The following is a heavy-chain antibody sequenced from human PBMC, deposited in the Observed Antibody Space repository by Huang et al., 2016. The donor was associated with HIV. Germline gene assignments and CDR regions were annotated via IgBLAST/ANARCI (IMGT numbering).Heavy chain of an antibody. CDR2: ITGRGSSS. CDR1: GCTFSSYA. Sequence: AASGCTFSSYAMSWVRQAPGKGLEGVSSITGRGSSSYYADSVKGRFTISRDNSKNTLYLQMNSLRAEDTAIYYCAKADSGAAAGSLVDYWGQGTLVTVSS. D-gene: IGHD6-13*01. V-gene: IGHV3-23*01. J-gene: IGHJ4*02. CDR3: AKADSGAAAGSLVDY.